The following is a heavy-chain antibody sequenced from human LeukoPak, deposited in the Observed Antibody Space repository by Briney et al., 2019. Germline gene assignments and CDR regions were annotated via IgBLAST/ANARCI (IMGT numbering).Heavy chain of an antibody. V-gene: IGHV3-48*03. CDR3: ARGDSGHAEAAY. CDR1: GFTFSSYE. D-gene: IGHD5-12*01. CDR2: ISSSGSTI. Sequence: PGGSLRLSCAASGFTFSSYEMNWVRQAPGKGLEWVSYISSSGSTIYYADSVKGRFTISRDNAKNSLYLQMNSLRAEDTAVYYCARGDSGHAEAAYWGQGTLVTVSS. J-gene: IGHJ4*02.